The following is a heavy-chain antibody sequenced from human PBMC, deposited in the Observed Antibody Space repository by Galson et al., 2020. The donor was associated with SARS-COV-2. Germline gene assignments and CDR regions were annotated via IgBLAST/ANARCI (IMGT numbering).Heavy chain of an antibody. CDR1: GGSISSSDHY. V-gene: IGHV4-39*07. Sequence: SETLSLTCTVSGGSISSSDHYWGWIRQPPGKGLEWIGSIYYSGHTYYNSSLKSRVAISIDTSKNQFSLKVTSVTAADTAFYYCARITAAGVAMAGSPFDSWGLGSLVTVAS. D-gene: IGHD6-19*01. CDR2: IYYSGHT. CDR3: ARITAAGVAMAGSPFDS. J-gene: IGHJ4*02.